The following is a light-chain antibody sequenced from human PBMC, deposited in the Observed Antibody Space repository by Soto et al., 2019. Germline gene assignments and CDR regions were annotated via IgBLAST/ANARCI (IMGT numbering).Light chain of an antibody. CDR3: CSYAGSSTFV. CDR2: EGT. CDR1: SSDVGSSNL. V-gene: IGLV2-23*01. J-gene: IGLJ1*01. Sequence: QSALTQSASVSGSPGQSITIYCTGSSSDVGSSNLVSWYQQHPGKAPKLMIYEGTKRPSGVSNRFSGAKSGSTASLTISGLQAEDEADYYCCSYAGSSTFVFGTGTKLTVL.